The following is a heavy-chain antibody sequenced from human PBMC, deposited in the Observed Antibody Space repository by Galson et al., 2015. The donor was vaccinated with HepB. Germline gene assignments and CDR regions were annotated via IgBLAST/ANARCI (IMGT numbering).Heavy chain of an antibody. Sequence: SLRLSCAASGFTFTSFAMNWLRQAPGKAPEWVSVVSGSGGATYYANSVKGRFSISRDNSASTLSLQMNSLSAEDTAIYYCAIGNIAGIPAAPYSWGQGTLVTVSS. CDR1: GFTFTSFA. D-gene: IGHD2-2*01. CDR2: VSGSGGAT. CDR3: AIGNIAGIPAAPYS. V-gene: IGHV3-23*01. J-gene: IGHJ4*02.